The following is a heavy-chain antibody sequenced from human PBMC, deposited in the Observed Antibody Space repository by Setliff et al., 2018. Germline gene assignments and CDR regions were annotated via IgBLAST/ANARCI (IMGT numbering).Heavy chain of an antibody. D-gene: IGHD3-16*01. CDR2: VSFFGSA. V-gene: IGHV4-39*07. J-gene: IGHJ6*02. CDR3: ARSMIQRNYYCGLDV. Sequence: PSETLSLTCNVSGVSFSSTTFYWAWIRQSPGKGLEWIGSVSFFGSAYYNPSLQSRGAISLDTSRNQFSLELSSVTAADTAVYYCARSMIQRNYYCGLDVWGQGTRVTVSS. CDR1: GVSFSSTTFY.